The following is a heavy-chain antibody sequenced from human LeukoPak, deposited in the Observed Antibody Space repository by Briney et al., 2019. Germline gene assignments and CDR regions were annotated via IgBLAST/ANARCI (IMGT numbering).Heavy chain of an antibody. J-gene: IGHJ4*02. CDR3: AKDQVYGGYALDY. Sequence: GGSLRLSRAASGFTFSSYAMSWVRQAPGKGLEWVSAISGSGGSTYYADSVKGRFTISRDNSKNTLYLQMNSLSAEDTAVYYCAKDQVYGGYALDYWGQGTLVTVSS. D-gene: IGHD6-25*01. CDR1: GFTFSSYA. V-gene: IGHV3-23*01. CDR2: ISGSGGST.